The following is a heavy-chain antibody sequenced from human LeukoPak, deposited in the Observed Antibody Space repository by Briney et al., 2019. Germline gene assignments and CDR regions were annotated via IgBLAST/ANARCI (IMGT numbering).Heavy chain of an antibody. CDR3: AKDKYCTNGVCYQLFDY. Sequence: GGSLRLSCAASGFTFSSYAMSWVRQAPGKGLEWVSAISGSGGSTYYADSVKGRFTISRDNFENTLYLQMNSLRAEDTAVYYCAKDKYCTNGVCYQLFDYWGQGTLVTVSS. J-gene: IGHJ4*02. D-gene: IGHD2-8*01. CDR2: ISGSGGST. CDR1: GFTFSSYA. V-gene: IGHV3-23*01.